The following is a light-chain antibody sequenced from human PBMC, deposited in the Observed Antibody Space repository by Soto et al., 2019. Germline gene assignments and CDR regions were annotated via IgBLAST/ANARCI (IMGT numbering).Light chain of an antibody. J-gene: IGLJ1*01. CDR2: DVS. V-gene: IGLV2-14*01. CDR1: SSDVGGYNY. Sequence: QSALTQPASVSGSPGQSITISCTGTSSDVGGYNYVSWYQQHPGKAPKLMIYDVSNRPSGVSNRFSGSKSGNTASLTISGLKYEDEADYYCSSYTSRSTLVFGTGTKVXVL. CDR3: SSYTSRSTLV.